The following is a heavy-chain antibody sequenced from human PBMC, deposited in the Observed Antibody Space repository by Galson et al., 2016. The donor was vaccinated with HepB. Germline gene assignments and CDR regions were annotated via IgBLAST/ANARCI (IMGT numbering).Heavy chain of an antibody. Sequence: SLRLSCAASGFTFSHCAMSWVRQAPGKGLEWVSSISGSGGSTYYADSVKGRFTISRDNSKNTLYLQMNSLRAEDTAVYYCAKGLAHSYGYGMDVWGQGTTVTVPS. D-gene: IGHD5-18*01. J-gene: IGHJ6*02. CDR3: AKGLAHSYGYGMDV. CDR1: GFTFSHCA. CDR2: ISGSGGST. V-gene: IGHV3-23*01.